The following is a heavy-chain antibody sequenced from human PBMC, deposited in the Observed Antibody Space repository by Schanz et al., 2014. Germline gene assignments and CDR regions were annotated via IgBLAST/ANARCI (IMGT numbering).Heavy chain of an antibody. CDR1: GFGFSSYS. CDR2: LSEGGGGT. J-gene: IGHJ5*02. D-gene: IGHD3-9*01. Sequence: VRLVESGGGVVQPGGSLRLSCAASGFGFSSYSMNWVRQAPGKGLEWVSALSEGGGGTHYADSVRGRFTISSDSSKNTLYLQMSSLRADDTAVYYCAKAADWPVTRFDPWGQGTLVTVSS. CDR3: AKAADWPVTRFDP. V-gene: IGHV3-23*04.